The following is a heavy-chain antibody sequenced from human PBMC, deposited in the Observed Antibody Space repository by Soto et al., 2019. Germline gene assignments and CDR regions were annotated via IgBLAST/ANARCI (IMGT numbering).Heavy chain of an antibody. Sequence: QVQLVQSGAEVKKPGSSVKVSCKASGGTFSSYTISWVRQAPGQGLEWMGRIIPILGIANYAQKFQGRVTITADKSTSTAYMELSSLRSEDTAVYYCARWQGSYYYYYMDVWGKGPRSPSP. CDR1: GGTFSSYT. CDR2: IIPILGIA. D-gene: IGHD2-15*01. V-gene: IGHV1-69*02. CDR3: ARWQGSYYYYYMDV. J-gene: IGHJ6*03.